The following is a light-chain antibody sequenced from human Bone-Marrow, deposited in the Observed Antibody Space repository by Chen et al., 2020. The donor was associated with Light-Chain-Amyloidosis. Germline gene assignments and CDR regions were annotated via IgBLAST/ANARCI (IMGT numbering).Light chain of an antibody. V-gene: IGKV1-39*01. CDR1: QSISSY. CDR3: QQSYSTLGVT. Sequence: DIQMTQSPSSLSASVGDRVTITCRASQSISSYLNWYQQKPGKAPKLRIYAASSLQSGVPSRFSGSGSGTDFTLTISSLQPEDFATYYCQQSYSTLGVTFGPGTKVDIK. J-gene: IGKJ3*01. CDR2: AAS.